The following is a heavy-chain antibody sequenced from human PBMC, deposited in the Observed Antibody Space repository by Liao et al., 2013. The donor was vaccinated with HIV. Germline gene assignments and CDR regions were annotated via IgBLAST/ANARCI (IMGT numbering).Heavy chain of an antibody. Sequence: QVQLQESGPGLVKPSETLSLTCTVSGGSISNYYWSWIRQPAGKGLEWIGRIYTSGSTNYNPSLKSRVTMSVDTSKNQFSLNLRSVTAADTAVYYCAGSSIWYGSGSPFDYWGQGTLVTVSS. J-gene: IGHJ4*02. D-gene: IGHD3-10*01. CDR1: GGSISNYY. V-gene: IGHV4-4*07. CDR2: IYTSGST. CDR3: AGSSIWYGSGSPFDY.